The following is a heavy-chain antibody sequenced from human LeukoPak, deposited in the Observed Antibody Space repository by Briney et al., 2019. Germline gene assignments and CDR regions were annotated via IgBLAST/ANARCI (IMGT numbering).Heavy chain of an antibody. J-gene: IGHJ4*02. Sequence: PGGSLRLSCAASGFTFRSYAMSWVRQAPGKGLEWVSAVGGRGGDTYYADSVKGRFTISRDNSKNTVYLQMNSLRAEDTAIYYCAKDIGGSGAYWGQGTLVTVSS. V-gene: IGHV3-23*01. CDR3: AKDIGGSGAY. CDR1: GFTFRSYA. CDR2: VGGRGGDT. D-gene: IGHD3-16*01.